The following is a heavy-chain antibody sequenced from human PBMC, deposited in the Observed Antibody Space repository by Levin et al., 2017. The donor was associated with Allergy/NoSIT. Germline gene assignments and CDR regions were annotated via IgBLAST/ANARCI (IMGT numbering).Heavy chain of an antibody. CDR2: IIPIFGTA. J-gene: IGHJ4*02. CDR3: ARERGYSYGSVDY. CDR1: GGTFSSYA. D-gene: IGHD5-18*01. V-gene: IGHV1-69*01. Sequence: KISCKASGGTFSSYAISWVRQAPGQGLEWMGGIIPIFGTANYAQKFQGRVTITADESTSTAYMELSSLRSEDTAVYYCARERGYSYGSVDYWGQGTLVTVSS.